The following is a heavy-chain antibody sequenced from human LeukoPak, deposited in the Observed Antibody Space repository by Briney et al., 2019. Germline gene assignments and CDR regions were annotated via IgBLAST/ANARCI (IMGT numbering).Heavy chain of an antibody. CDR1: GGSVSSGGYS. D-gene: IGHD2-2*01. V-gene: IGHV4-30-2*01. CDR3: ARGRSPKGAIVVVPAALSRKGYYFDY. CDR2: IYHSGST. J-gene: IGHJ4*02. Sequence: SQTLSLTCAVSGGSVSSGGYSWSWIRQPPGKGLEWIGYIYHSGSTYYNPSLKSRVTISVARSKNQFSLKLSYVTAADTAVYSCARGRSPKGAIVVVPAALSRKGYYFDYWGQGTLVTVSS.